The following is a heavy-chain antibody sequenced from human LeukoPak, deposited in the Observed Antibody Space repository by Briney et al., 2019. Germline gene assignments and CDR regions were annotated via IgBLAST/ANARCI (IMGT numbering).Heavy chain of an antibody. D-gene: IGHD6-13*01. CDR2: ISAYNGNT. V-gene: IGHV1-18*01. CDR1: GYTFTSYG. Sequence: ASVKVSCKASGYTFTSYGISWVRQAPGQGLEWMGCISAYNGNTNYAQKLQGRVTMTTDTYTSTAYMELRGLRSDDTVVYYCARVTSGCSWGYNWFDPWGQGPLVTVSS. J-gene: IGHJ5*02. CDR3: ARVTSGCSWGYNWFDP.